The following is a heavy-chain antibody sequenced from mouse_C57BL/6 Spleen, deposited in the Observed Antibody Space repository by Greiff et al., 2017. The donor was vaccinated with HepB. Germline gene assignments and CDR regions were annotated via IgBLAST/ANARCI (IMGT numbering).Heavy chain of an antibody. CDR1: GFSLSTSGMG. CDR2: IYWDDDK. J-gene: IGHJ1*03. V-gene: IGHV8-12*01. D-gene: IGHD2-1*01. Sequence: QVTLKESGPGILQSSQTLSLTCPFSGFSLSTSGMGVSWIRQPSGKGLEWLAHIYWDDDKRYNPSLKSRLTISKDTSRNQVFLKITSVDTADTATYYCARDYGNYDWYFDVWGTGTTVTVSS. CDR3: ARDYGNYDWYFDV.